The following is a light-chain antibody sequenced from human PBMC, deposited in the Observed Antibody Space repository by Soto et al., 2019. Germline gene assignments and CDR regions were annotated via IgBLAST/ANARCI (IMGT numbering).Light chain of an antibody. CDR2: EVT. CDR1: SSDVGGYKY. CDR3: SSYTINSTLV. Sequence: QSALTQPASVSGSPGQSITISCTGTSSDVGGYKYVSWYQQHPGKAPKLIIYEVTNRPSGVSNRFSGSKSGNTASLTISGLQAEDEADYYCSSYTINSTLVFGGGTKLTVL. J-gene: IGLJ2*01. V-gene: IGLV2-14*01.